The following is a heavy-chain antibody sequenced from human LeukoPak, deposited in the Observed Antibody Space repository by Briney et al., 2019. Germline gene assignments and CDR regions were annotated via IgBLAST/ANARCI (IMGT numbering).Heavy chain of an antibody. D-gene: IGHD5-18*01. CDR2: INPNSGGT. CDR3: ARDLVGYSYGYYYYGMDV. Sequence: GASVKVSCKASGYTFTGYYMHWVRQTPGQGLEWMGWINPNSGGTNYAQKFQGGVTMTRDTSISTAYMELSRLRSDDTAVYYCARDLVGYSYGYYYYGMDVWGQGTTVTVSS. J-gene: IGHJ6*02. CDR1: GYTFTGYY. V-gene: IGHV1-2*02.